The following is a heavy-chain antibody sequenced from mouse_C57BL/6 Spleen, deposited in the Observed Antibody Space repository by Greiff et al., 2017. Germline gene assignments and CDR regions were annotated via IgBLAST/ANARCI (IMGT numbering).Heavy chain of an antibody. CDR2: IYPGSGST. CDR1: GYTFTSYW. CDR3: ARTWDYFDC. Sequence: QVHVKQPGAELVKPGASVKMSCKASGYTFTSYWITWVKQRPGQGLEWIGDIYPGSGSTNYNEKFKSKATLTVDTSSSTAYMQLSSLTSEDSAVYYCARTWDYFDCWGQGTTLTVSS. J-gene: IGHJ2*01. V-gene: IGHV1-55*01. D-gene: IGHD4-1*01.